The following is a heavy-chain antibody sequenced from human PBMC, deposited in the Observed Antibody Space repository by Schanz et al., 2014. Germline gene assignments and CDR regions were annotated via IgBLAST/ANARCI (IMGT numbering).Heavy chain of an antibody. CDR2: LSGSGGST. D-gene: IGHD1-1*01. J-gene: IGHJ4*02. V-gene: IGHV3-23*04. CDR1: GFTFSSYA. CDR3: ARGTDWNLHY. Sequence: EQLVESGGGLVQPGGSLRLSCAASGFTFSSYAMSWVRQAPGKGLEWVSALSGSGGSTYYADSVKGRFTISRDNSKNTLYLQMNSLRAGDTAVYYCARGTDWNLHYWGQGALVTVSS.